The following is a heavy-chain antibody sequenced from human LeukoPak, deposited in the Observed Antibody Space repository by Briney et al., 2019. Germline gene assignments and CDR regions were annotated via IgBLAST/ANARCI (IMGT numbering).Heavy chain of an antibody. CDR2: IYPGDSDT. CDR3: ARAYCGGDCYSPANNWFDP. Sequence: LGVSLKISCKGSGYSFTSYCIGWVRQMPGKGLEWMGIIYPGDSDTRYSPSFQGQVTISADKSISTAYLQWSSLKASDTAMYYCARAYCGGDCYSPANNWFDPWGQGTLVTVSS. CDR1: GYSFTSYC. J-gene: IGHJ5*02. D-gene: IGHD2-21*02. V-gene: IGHV5-51*01.